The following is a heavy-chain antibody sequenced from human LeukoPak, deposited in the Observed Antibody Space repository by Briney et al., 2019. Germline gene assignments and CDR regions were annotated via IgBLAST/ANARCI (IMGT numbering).Heavy chain of an antibody. Sequence: SETLSLTCTVSGGSVSSYYWSWIRQPAGKGLEWIGRVYTSGTTYYNPSLRSGVPASVDTSNNQFSLTMTSVNAADTAVYYCATSGSGWSTKKDALEIWGQGTTVTVAS. J-gene: IGHJ3*02. CDR2: VYTSGTT. CDR1: GGSVSSYY. V-gene: IGHV4-4*07. CDR3: ATSGSGWSTKKDALEI. D-gene: IGHD6-19*01.